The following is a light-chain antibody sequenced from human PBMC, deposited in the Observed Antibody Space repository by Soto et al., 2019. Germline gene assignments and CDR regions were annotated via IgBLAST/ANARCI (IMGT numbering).Light chain of an antibody. CDR1: QSLDNY. CDR2: KAS. V-gene: IGKV1-5*03. CDR3: QRVKSFPLT. J-gene: IGKJ5*01. Sequence: DIQMTQSPSALSASVGDRVTITCRASQSLDNYLSWYQQKPGKAPKLLIYKASTLESGVPSRFSGSGSGTEFTLSISNLSPDDFASYYCQRVKSFPLTFGQGTRLEIK.